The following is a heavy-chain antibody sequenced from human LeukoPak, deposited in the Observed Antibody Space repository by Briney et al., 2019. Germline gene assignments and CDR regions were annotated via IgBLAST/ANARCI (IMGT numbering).Heavy chain of an antibody. J-gene: IGHJ3*02. Sequence: PGGSLRLSCAASGFTFSNYDMHWVRQAPGKGLEWVAAMSNDGTNKYYADSVKGRFTISRDNSKNTLYLQMNSLRAEDTAVYYCAKDDNGFDIWGQGTMVTVSS. V-gene: IGHV3-30*18. CDR3: AKDDNGFDI. CDR2: MSNDGTNK. CDR1: GFTFSNYD.